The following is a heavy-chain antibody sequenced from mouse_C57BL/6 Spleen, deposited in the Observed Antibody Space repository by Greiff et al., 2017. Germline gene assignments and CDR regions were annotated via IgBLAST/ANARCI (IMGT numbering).Heavy chain of an antibody. Sequence: EVKLVESGGGLVKPGGSLKLSCAASGFTFSDYGMPWVRQAPEKGLEWVAYISSGSSTIYYADTVKGRFTISRDNAKNTLFLQMTSLRSEDTAMYYCARPYYDYDEGFAYWGQGTLVTVSA. CDR3: ARPYYDYDEGFAY. D-gene: IGHD2-4*01. V-gene: IGHV5-17*01. J-gene: IGHJ3*01. CDR2: ISSGSSTI. CDR1: GFTFSDYG.